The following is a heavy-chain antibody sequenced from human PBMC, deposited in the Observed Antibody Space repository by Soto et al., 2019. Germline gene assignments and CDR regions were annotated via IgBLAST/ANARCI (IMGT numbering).Heavy chain of an antibody. V-gene: IGHV1-3*01. Sequence: ASVKVSCKASGYTFTSYAMHWVRQAPGQRLEWMGWINAGNGNTKYSQKFQGRVTITRDTSASTAYMELSSLRSEDTAVYYCASAGGFGVVYYYYYGMDVWGQGTTVTVSS. CDR2: INAGNGNT. J-gene: IGHJ6*02. D-gene: IGHD3-3*01. CDR1: GYTFTSYA. CDR3: ASAGGFGVVYYYYYGMDV.